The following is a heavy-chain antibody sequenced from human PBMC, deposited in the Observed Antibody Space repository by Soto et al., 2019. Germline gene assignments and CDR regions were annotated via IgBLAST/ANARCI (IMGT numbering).Heavy chain of an antibody. CDR3: ARDGRRWNFDC. Sequence: QVQLVQSGAEVKKPGASVKVSCRSSAYNFITDYRHWVRQGPGQGLEWLGVTQPSGGHTSRAQKLKSIVTLTRNTSSRTVYMELRTLTTEVTSFYYCARDGRRWNFDCWGQGTLVTVSS. J-gene: IGHJ4*02. CDR1: AYNFITDY. V-gene: IGHV1-46*04. D-gene: IGHD2-15*01. CDR2: TQPSGGHT.